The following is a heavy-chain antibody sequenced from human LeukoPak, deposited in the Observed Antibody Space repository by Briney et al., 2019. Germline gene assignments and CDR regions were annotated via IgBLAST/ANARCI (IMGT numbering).Heavy chain of an antibody. V-gene: IGHV4-34*01. CDR2: INHSGST. D-gene: IGHD6-13*01. J-gene: IGHJ4*02. Sequence: SETLSLTCAVYGGSFSGYYWSWIRQPPGKGLEWIGEINHSGSTNYNPSLKSRVTISVDTSKNQFSLKLSSVTAADTAVYYCARHVSSSWYDYWGQGTLVTVSS. CDR3: ARHVSSSWYDY. CDR1: GGSFSGYY.